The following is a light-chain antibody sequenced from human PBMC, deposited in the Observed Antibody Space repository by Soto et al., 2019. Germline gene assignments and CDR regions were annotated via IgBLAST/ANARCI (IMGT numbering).Light chain of an antibody. J-gene: IGLJ2*01. CDR3: SSHTSSSTSVV. V-gene: IGLV2-14*01. Sequence: QSALTQPASVSGSPGQSITISCTGTISDFVVYNYVSWYQQHPGKAPKLMIYGVSNRPSGVSNRFSGSKSGNTASLTISGLQADDEADYYCSSHTSSSTSVVFGGGTKLTVL. CDR1: ISDFVVYNY. CDR2: GVS.